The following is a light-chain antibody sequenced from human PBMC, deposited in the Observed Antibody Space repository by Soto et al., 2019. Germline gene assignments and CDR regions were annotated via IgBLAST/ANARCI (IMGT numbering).Light chain of an antibody. CDR3: CSSTNRATYI. V-gene: IGLV1-40*01. Sequence: QSVLTQPPSVSGAPGQRVTISCTGGSSNIGAGYDVHWYQQLPGTAPKLLIYGNSNRPSGVPDRFSGSKSGTSASLAITGVQAEDEAEYQCCSSTNRATYIFGNGNKVSVL. CDR1: SSNIGAGYD. J-gene: IGLJ1*01. CDR2: GNS.